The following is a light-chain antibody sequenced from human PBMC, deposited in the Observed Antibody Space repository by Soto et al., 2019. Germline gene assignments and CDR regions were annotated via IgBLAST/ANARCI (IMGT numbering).Light chain of an antibody. V-gene: IGLV2-14*01. CDR2: EVS. CDR3: SSYTSSSVL. J-gene: IGLJ1*01. Sequence: QSALTQPASVSGSPGQSITISCTGTSSDVGGYNYVSWYQQHPGKAPKLMIYEVSNRPSGVSNRFSGSKSGNTASLTISGLQAEDEADYYCSSYTSSSVLFGTGTKVTVL. CDR1: SSDVGGYNY.